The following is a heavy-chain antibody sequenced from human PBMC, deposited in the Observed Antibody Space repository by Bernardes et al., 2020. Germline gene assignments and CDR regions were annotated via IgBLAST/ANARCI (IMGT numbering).Heavy chain of an antibody. V-gene: IGHV3-23*01. CDR3: AKMVGCSNGVCYLFDY. CDR1: GFTFSNYA. J-gene: IGHJ4*02. CDR2: ISGSGGST. D-gene: IGHD2-8*01. Sequence: GGSLRLSCAASGFTFSNYAMSWVRQAPGKGLEWVSVISGSGGSTYYADSVKGRFTISRDNPKNTLYLQMNSLRAEDTAVYYCAKMVGCSNGVCYLFDYWGQGTLVTVSS.